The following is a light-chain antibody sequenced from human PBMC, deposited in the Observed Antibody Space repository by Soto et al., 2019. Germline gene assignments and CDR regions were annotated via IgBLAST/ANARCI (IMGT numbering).Light chain of an antibody. CDR3: QQYGASPPYT. CDR1: QSVSSGY. Sequence: EIVLTQSPGTLSLSPGERATLSCRASQSVSSGYLAWYQQKPGQAPRLLIYGASSRATGIPDRFSGSGSGTDFVLTIGRLEPDDFAVPYCQQYGASPPYTFGQGTKLEIK. J-gene: IGKJ2*01. CDR2: GAS. V-gene: IGKV3-20*01.